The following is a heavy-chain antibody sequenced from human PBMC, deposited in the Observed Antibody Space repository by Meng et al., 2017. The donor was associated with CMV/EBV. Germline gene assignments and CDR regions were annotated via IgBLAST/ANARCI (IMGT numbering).Heavy chain of an antibody. CDR1: GGSISSYY. CDR3: ARLQTERNYYYGMDV. Sequence: GSLTLSCTVSGGSISSYYWSWIRQLPGKGLEWIGYTYYSGSTNYNPSLKSRVTISVDTSKNQFSLKLSSVTAADTAVYYCARLQTERNYYYGMDVWGQGTTVTVSS. CDR2: TYYSGST. V-gene: IGHV4-59*01. D-gene: IGHD4-11*01. J-gene: IGHJ6*02.